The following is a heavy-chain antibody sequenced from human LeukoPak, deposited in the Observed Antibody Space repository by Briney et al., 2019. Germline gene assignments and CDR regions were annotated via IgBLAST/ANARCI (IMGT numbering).Heavy chain of an antibody. V-gene: IGHV4-39*01. D-gene: IGHD3-9*01. Sequence: SETLSLTCTVSGGSISSSSYYWGWIRQPLGKGLEWIGSIYYSGSTYYNPSLKSRVTISVDTSKNQFSLKLSSVTAADTAVYYCARHGDILTGYELAFDIWGQGTMVTVSS. CDR1: GGSISSSSYY. CDR3: ARHGDILTGYELAFDI. CDR2: IYYSGST. J-gene: IGHJ3*02.